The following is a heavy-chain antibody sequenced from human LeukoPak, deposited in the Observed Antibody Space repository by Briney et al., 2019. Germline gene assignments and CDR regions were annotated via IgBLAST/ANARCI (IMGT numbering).Heavy chain of an antibody. D-gene: IGHD3-10*01. CDR2: IGTAGDT. J-gene: IGHJ3*02. CDR3: ARVGLRGAFDI. V-gene: IGHV3-13*01. CDR1: GFTFSSYS. Sequence: PGGSLRLSCAASGFTFSSYSMNWVRQAPGKGLEWVSVIGTAGDTYYPASVKGRFTISRENAKKSLYLQMNSLRAGDTAMYYCARVGLRGAFDIWGQGTMVTVSS.